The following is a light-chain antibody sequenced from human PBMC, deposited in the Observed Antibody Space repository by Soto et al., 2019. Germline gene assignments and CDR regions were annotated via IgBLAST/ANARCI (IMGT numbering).Light chain of an antibody. CDR3: SSYTSSSTPRYV. CDR1: SSDVGGYNY. J-gene: IGLJ1*01. V-gene: IGLV2-14*01. CDR2: EVS. Sequence: QSVLTQPASVSGCPGQSITISCTGASSDVGGYNYVSWYQQHPGKAPKLMIYEVSNRPSGVSNRFSGSKSGNTDSLTISGLQAEDEADYYCSSYTSSSTPRYVFGTGTKVTVL.